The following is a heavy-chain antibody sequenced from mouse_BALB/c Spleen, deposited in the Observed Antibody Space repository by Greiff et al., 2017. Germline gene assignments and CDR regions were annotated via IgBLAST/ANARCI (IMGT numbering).Heavy chain of an antibody. D-gene: IGHD2-2*01. CDR1: GYTFTSYW. V-gene: IGHV1S81*02. Sequence: QVQLQQSGAELVKPGASVKLSCKASGYTFTSYWMHWVKQRPGQGLEWIGEINPSNGRTNYNEKFKSKATLTVDKSSSTAYMQLSSLTSEDSAVYYCARGWLRHAMDYWGQGTSVTVSS. CDR3: ARGWLRHAMDY. J-gene: IGHJ4*01. CDR2: INPSNGRT.